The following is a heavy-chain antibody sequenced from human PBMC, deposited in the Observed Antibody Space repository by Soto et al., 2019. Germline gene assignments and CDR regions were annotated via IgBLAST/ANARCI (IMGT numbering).Heavy chain of an antibody. J-gene: IGHJ4*02. Sequence: PGGSLRLSCAVSGFTFSDHYMDWVRRAPGKGLEWVGRSRNKDHSYSTEYAASVKGRFTISRDDSESSLCLHMNSLKAEDTAVYYCVRGYRGFDNWGQGTLVTVSS. CDR3: VRGYRGFDN. D-gene: IGHD3-10*01. CDR1: GFTFSDHY. V-gene: IGHV3-72*01. CDR2: SRNKDHSYST.